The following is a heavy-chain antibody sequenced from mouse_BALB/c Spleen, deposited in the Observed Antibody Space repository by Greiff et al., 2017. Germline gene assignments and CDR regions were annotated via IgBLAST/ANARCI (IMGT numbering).Heavy chain of an antibody. D-gene: IGHD2-1*01. Sequence: VQLQESGAELVRPGTSVKVSCKASGYAFTNYLIEWVKQRPGQGLEWIGVINPGSGGTNYNEKFKGKATLTADKSSSTAYMQLSSLTSDDSAVYFCARYGNYVYYYAMDYWGQGTSVTVSS. V-gene: IGHV1-54*01. J-gene: IGHJ4*01. CDR3: ARYGNYVYYYAMDY. CDR1: GYAFTNYL. CDR2: INPGSGGT.